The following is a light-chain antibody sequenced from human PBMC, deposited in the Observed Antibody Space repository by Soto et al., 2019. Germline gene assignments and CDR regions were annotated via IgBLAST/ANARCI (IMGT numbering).Light chain of an antibody. CDR2: AAS. Sequence: DIPLTQSPSFLSASVGDRVTITCRASQGISSYLAWYQQKPGKAPNVLIYAASTLQSGVPSRFSGSGSGTEFTLTISSLQPEDFATYYCQQLNSSPLTFGQGTRLEI. CDR3: QQLNSSPLT. J-gene: IGKJ5*01. CDR1: QGISSY. V-gene: IGKV1-9*01.